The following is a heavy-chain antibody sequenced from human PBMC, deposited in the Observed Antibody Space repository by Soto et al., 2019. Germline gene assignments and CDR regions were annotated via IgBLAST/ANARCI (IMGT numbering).Heavy chain of an antibody. CDR2: IVVGSGNT. V-gene: IGHV1-58*02. D-gene: IGHD3-10*01. CDR3: ASQGRGTDYYGMDV. CDR1: GFTFTSSA. J-gene: IGHJ6*02. Sequence: QMQLVQSGPEVKKPGTSVKVSCKVSGFTFTSSAMQWVRQARGQRLEWIGWIVVGSGNTNYAQKFQERVPITRDMSTSTAYMELSSLRSEDTAVYYCASQGRGTDYYGMDVWGQGTTVTVSS.